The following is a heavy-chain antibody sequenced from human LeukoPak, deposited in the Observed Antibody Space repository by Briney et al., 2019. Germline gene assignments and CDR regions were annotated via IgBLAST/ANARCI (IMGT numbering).Heavy chain of an antibody. CDR2: IGTSSTTI. CDR3: AKDPYYYDSSGGENYFDY. J-gene: IGHJ4*02. V-gene: IGHV3-48*01. Sequence: GGSLRLSCAASGFTFSSYTMNWVRQPPGKGLEWVSNIGTSSTTIYYADSVKGRFTISRDNSKNTLYLQMNSLRAEDTAVYYCAKDPYYYDSSGGENYFDYWGQGTLVTVSS. CDR1: GFTFSSYT. D-gene: IGHD3-22*01.